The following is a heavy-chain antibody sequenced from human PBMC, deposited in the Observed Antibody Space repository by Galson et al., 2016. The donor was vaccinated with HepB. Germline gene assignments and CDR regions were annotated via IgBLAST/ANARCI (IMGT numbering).Heavy chain of an antibody. CDR3: AGEMGVAAPAVFDY. J-gene: IGHJ4*02. CDR2: IWYDGSIK. Sequence: SLRLSCAASGFTFSSYGMHWVRQAPGKGLEWVAVIWYDGSIKYYVDSVKGRFTISRDSSKNTLSLQMNSLRAEDTAVYYCAGEMGVAAPAVFDYWGQGTLVTFSS. V-gene: IGHV3-33*01. D-gene: IGHD6-13*01. CDR1: GFTFSSYG.